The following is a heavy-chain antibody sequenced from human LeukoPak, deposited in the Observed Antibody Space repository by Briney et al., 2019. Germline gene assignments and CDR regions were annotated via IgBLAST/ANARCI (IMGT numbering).Heavy chain of an antibody. J-gene: IGHJ4*02. CDR2: IKQDGSEK. CDR3: ARSLQLGYCSGGSCYRGYFDY. Sequence: GGSLRLSCAASGFTFSNYWMSWVRQAPGKGLEWVANIKQDGSEKYYVDSVKGRFTISRDNAKNSLYLQMNSLRAEDTAVYYCARSLQLGYCSGGSCYRGYFDYWGQGTLVTVSS. V-gene: IGHV3-7*01. D-gene: IGHD2-15*01. CDR1: GFTFSNYW.